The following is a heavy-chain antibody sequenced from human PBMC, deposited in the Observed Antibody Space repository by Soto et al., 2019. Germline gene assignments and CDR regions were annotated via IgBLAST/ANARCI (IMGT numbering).Heavy chain of an antibody. V-gene: IGHV1-46*01. Sequence: QVQLVQSGAAGKKPGASVKGSCNASGYTFTSYYIHWVGRAPGQGLDWMGIINPSGGSTSYAQKFQGRVTMTRDTSTSTVYMELSSLGSEDTAVYDCAVPSSGWPYFDYGGQGTLVTVSS. CDR1: GYTFTSYY. CDR2: INPSGGST. D-gene: IGHD6-19*01. CDR3: AVPSSGWPYFDY. J-gene: IGHJ4*02.